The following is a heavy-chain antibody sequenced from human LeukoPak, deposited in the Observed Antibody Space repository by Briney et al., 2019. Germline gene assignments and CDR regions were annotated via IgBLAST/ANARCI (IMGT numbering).Heavy chain of an antibody. V-gene: IGHV4-59*08. J-gene: IGHJ6*03. CDR2: IYYSGST. CDR1: GGSISSYY. Sequence: SETLSLTCTVSGGSISSYYWSWIRQPPGKGLEWIGYIYYSGSTNYNPSLKSRVTISVDTSKNQFSLKLSSVTAADTAVYYCARLRIAAAGRGYYYYYMDVWGKGTTVTISS. CDR3: ARLRIAAAGRGYYYYYMDV. D-gene: IGHD6-13*01.